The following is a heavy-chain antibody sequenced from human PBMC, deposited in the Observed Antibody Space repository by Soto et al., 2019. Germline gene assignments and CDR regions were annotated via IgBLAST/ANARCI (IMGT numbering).Heavy chain of an antibody. CDR3: VKNSGWFNT. CDR2: IDGSGGIT. V-gene: IGHV3-23*01. CDR1: GFTFGTTD. J-gene: IGHJ5*02. D-gene: IGHD3-10*01. Sequence: QLLQSGGGLVQPGGSLTLSCAASGFTFGTTDMSWVRQAPGEGLEWVSTIDGSGGITYYEDSVKGRFTISRDNSRNTVDLQMNSLRGDDTALYYCVKNSGWFNTWGQGALVTVSS.